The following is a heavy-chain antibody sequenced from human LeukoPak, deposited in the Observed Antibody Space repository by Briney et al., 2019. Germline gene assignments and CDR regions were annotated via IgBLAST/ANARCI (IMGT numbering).Heavy chain of an antibody. D-gene: IGHD1-26*01. CDR3: ARVPIPVSGSYPSAFDY. J-gene: IGHJ4*02. V-gene: IGHV4-59*01. CDR2: IYYSGST. Sequence: PSETLSLTRTVSGGSISSYYWSWIRQPPGKGLEWIGYIYYSGSTNYNPSLKSRVTISVDTSKNQFSLKLSSVTAADTAVYYCARVPIPVSGSYPSAFDYWGQGTLVTVSS. CDR1: GGSISSYY.